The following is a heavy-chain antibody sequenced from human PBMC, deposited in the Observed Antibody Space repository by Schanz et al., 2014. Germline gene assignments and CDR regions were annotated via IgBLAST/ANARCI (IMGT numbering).Heavy chain of an antibody. CDR3: ARDAADFYDILTEEDY. CDR2: ISAYNGNT. CDR1: GYTFTSYG. J-gene: IGHJ4*02. V-gene: IGHV1-18*01. Sequence: QVQLVQSGAEVKKPGASVKVSCKASGYTFTSYGISWVRQAPGQGLEWMGWISAYNGNTKDPQKLQGRVTMTTDTSTSTAYMELRSLRSDDTAVDYCARDAADFYDILTEEDYWGQGTLVTVSS. D-gene: IGHD3-9*01.